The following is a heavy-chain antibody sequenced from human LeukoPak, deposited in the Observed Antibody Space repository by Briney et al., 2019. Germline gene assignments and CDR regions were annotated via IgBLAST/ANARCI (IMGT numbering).Heavy chain of an antibody. V-gene: IGHV4-34*01. CDR3: ARHNGWAFDI. D-gene: IGHD2-15*01. CDR1: GGSFSGW. CDR2: IHHSGGT. Sequence: SETLSLTCAVYGGSFSGWWSWIRQPPGKGLEWIGEIHHSGGTKYNPSLRSLDTISVDTSKRQISLKMTSVTAADTTIYYCARHNGWAFDIWGQGTVVTVSS. J-gene: IGHJ3*02.